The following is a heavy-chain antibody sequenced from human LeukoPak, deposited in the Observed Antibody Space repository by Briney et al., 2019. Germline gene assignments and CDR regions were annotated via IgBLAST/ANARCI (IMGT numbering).Heavy chain of an antibody. CDR3: ARHLGGYTHFDY. CDR1: GYSFSNYW. CDR2: IDPSDSYT. Sequence: GESLKISCKGSGYSFSNYWITWVRQIPGRGLECVGKIDPSDSYTNYSPSFQGHVTISADKSINTAYLQWSSLKASDTAIYYCARHLGGYTHFDYWGQGTLVTVSS. V-gene: IGHV5-10-1*01. D-gene: IGHD3-22*01. J-gene: IGHJ4*02.